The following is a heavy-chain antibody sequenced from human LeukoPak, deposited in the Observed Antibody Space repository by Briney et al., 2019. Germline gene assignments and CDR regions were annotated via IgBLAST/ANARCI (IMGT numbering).Heavy chain of an antibody. J-gene: IGHJ4*02. Sequence: GGSLRLSCAASGFTFEDFAMHWVRQAPGKGLEWVSVISWNSNSIGYADSVKDRFTLSRDNAKNTLHLEMNSLRDEDMAVYYCAKGFRSYCYGSSCYLDHWGQGTLVTVSS. D-gene: IGHD3-16*02. CDR1: GFTFEDFA. CDR3: AKGFRSYCYGSSCYLDH. CDR2: ISWNSNSI. V-gene: IGHV3-9*03.